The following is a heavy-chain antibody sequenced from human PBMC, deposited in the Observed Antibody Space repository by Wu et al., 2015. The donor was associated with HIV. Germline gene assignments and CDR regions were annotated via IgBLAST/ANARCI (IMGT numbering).Heavy chain of an antibody. Sequence: QVHLVQSGAVIKKPGSSVRMSCEASGYTFVNYFIHWIRHVPGKGLDWMGWMNPYRGAVNYPWPFQGRVTITADESTSTAYMELSSLRSEDTAVYYCARTVTINHDAFDIWGQGTMVTVSS. D-gene: IGHD4-17*01. V-gene: IGHV1-69*01. CDR1: GYTFVNYF. CDR2: MNPYRGAV. CDR3: ARTVTINHDAFDI. J-gene: IGHJ3*02.